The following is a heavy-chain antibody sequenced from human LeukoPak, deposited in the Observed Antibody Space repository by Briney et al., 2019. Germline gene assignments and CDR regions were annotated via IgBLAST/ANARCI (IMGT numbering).Heavy chain of an antibody. J-gene: IGHJ4*02. CDR2: IIPIFGTA. V-gene: IGHV1-69*01. Sequence: ASVKVSCKASGGTFSSYAISWVRQAPGQGLEWMGGIIPIFGTANYAQKSQGRVTITADESTSTACMELSSLRSEDTAVYYCARTDTAMDNYYFDYWGQGTLVTVSS. CDR3: ARTDTAMDNYYFDY. D-gene: IGHD5-18*01. CDR1: GGTFSSYA.